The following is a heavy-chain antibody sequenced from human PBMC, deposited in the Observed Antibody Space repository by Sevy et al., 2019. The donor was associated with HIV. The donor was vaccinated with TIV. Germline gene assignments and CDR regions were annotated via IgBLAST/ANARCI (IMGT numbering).Heavy chain of an antibody. CDR1: GYSISSGYY. Sequence: SETLSLTCAVSGYSISSGYYWGWIRQPPGKGLEWIGSIYHSGSTYYNPSLKSRVTISVDTSKNQFSLKLSSVTAADTAVYYCARVGYCSGGSCCRAYNWFGPWGQGTLVTVSS. CDR2: IYHSGST. V-gene: IGHV4-38-2*01. CDR3: ARVGYCSGGSCCRAYNWFGP. D-gene: IGHD2-15*01. J-gene: IGHJ5*02.